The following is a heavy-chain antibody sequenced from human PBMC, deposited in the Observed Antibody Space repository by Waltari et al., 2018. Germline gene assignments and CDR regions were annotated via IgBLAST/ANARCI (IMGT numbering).Heavy chain of an antibody. CDR2: IKHSGST. CDR3: ARRRMVQGVMNR. V-gene: IGHV4-34*01. J-gene: IGHJ5*02. D-gene: IGHD3-10*01. Sequence: QVQLQQWGAGLLKPSETLSLTCAVYGGYFSGYYWSWIRQPPGKGLEWIGEIKHSGSTNYNPSLKSRVTISVDTSKNQFSLKLSSVTAADTAVYYCARRRMVQGVMNRWGQGTLVTVSS. CDR1: GGYFSGYY.